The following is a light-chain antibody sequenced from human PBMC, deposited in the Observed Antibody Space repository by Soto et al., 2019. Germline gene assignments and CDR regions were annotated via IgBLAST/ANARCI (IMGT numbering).Light chain of an antibody. CDR1: QSVNSN. CDR3: QQYNDWPRT. V-gene: IGKV3-15*01. J-gene: IGKJ1*01. Sequence: EIVMTQSPGTLSVSLGERATLSCRASQSVNSNLAWYQQKPGQSPRLLIYDAATRATDIPARFSGSGSGTKFTLTISSLQSEDFAVYYCQQYNDWPRTFGQGTKVEIK. CDR2: DAA.